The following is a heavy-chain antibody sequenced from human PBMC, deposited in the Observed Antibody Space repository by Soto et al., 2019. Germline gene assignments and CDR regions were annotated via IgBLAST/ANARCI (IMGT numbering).Heavy chain of an antibody. Sequence: ASVKVSCKASGYSFTTYGISWVRQAPGQGLEWMGWISAYNGDTNYAQNFQGRVTMTTDTSMSIVYMELRSLRSDDTAVYYCARDGYCSGGTCYDPTLASWGQEPLVPDYS. V-gene: IGHV1-18*01. CDR3: ARDGYCSGGTCYDPTLAS. J-gene: IGHJ4*02. CDR2: ISAYNGDT. D-gene: IGHD2-15*01. CDR1: GYSFTTYG.